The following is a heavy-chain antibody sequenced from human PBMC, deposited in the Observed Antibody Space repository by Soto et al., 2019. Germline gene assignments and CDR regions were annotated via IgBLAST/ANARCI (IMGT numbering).Heavy chain of an antibody. Sequence: QVQLVQSGAEVKKPGASVEVTCKASGYTFTSYYMHWVRQAPGQGLEWMGIINPSGGSTSYAQKFQGRVTMTRDTSTSTVYMELSSLRSEDTAVYYCAKGGGYVGWFDPWGQGTLVTVSS. CDR3: AKGGGYVGWFDP. CDR2: INPSGGST. CDR1: GYTFTSYY. J-gene: IGHJ5*02. D-gene: IGHD5-12*01. V-gene: IGHV1-46*01.